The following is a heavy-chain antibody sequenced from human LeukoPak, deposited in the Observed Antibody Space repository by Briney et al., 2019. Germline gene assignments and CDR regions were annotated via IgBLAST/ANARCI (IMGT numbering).Heavy chain of an antibody. CDR2: INPSGGST. CDR3: ARRAITQGFDY. CDR1: GYTFTSYY. Sequence: VASVKVSCKASGYTFTSYYMHWVRQAPGQGLEWMGIINPSGGSTNYAQKFQGRVTMTRDTSTSTVYMELSSLRSEDTAVYYCARRAITQGFDYWGQGTLVTVSS. J-gene: IGHJ4*02. D-gene: IGHD3-10*01. V-gene: IGHV1-46*01.